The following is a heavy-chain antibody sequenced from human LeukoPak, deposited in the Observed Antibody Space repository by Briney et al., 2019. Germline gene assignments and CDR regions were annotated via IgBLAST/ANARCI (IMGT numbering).Heavy chain of an antibody. J-gene: IGHJ5*01. D-gene: IGHD3-16*02. Sequence: GGSLRLSCAASGFTFSDYYMSWIRQAPGRGLEWLAYISRSSEKTYYADSVKGRFTISRDNAKNSLYLQMNSLRAEDTAVYYCARGFELITFGGAIGKLNWFDSWGQGTLVTVSS. CDR2: ISRSSEKT. CDR3: ARGFELITFGGAIGKLNWFDS. CDR1: GFTFSDYY. V-gene: IGHV3-11*05.